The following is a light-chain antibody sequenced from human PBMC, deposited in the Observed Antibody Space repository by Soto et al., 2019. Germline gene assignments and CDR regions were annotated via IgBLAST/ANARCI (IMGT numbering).Light chain of an antibody. CDR1: QSLSSSY. V-gene: IGKV3-20*01. CDR3: QRYGRSSPWT. CDR2: GAS. J-gene: IGKJ1*01. Sequence: EIVLTQSPGTLSLSPGERATLSCRASQSLSSSYLAWYQQKPGQDPRLLIYGASSSATGIPDRFSGRGSGTDFSLTISRLQPEDFAVYYCQRYGRSSPWTFGQGTKVEIK.